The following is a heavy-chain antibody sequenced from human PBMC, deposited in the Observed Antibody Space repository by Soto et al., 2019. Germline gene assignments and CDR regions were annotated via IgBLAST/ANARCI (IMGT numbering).Heavy chain of an antibody. CDR2: IYPGDSET. Sequence: EVQLVQSGAEVKKPGESLKISCKGSGYSFTSYWIVWVRQMPGKGLEWMGYIYPGDSETRYSPSLKGQVTMSADKSTSTAYLQWSSLKASDTAMYYCARRSYCAGGCTRRPYDYYGMDVWGQGTTVTVSS. CDR1: GYSFTSYW. J-gene: IGHJ6*02. D-gene: IGHD2-21*02. CDR3: ARRSYCAGGCTRRPYDYYGMDV. V-gene: IGHV5-51*01.